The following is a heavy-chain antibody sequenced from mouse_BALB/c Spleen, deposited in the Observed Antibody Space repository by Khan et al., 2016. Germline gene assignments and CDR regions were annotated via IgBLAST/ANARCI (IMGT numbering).Heavy chain of an antibody. D-gene: IGHD1-1*01. Sequence: EVELVESGGDLVKPGGSLKLSCAASGFTFSNYGMSWVRQTPDKRLEWVATISSGGSYTYSPDSVKGRFTISRDNAKNTLYLQMSSLKSEDTAMFYCARGVYYGSSYKYAMDYWGQGTSVTVSS. V-gene: IGHV5-6*01. CDR3: ARGVYYGSSYKYAMDY. CDR2: ISSGGSYT. CDR1: GFTFSNYG. J-gene: IGHJ4*01.